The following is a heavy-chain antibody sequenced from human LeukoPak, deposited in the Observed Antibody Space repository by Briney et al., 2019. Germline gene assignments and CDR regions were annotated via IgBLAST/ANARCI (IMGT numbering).Heavy chain of an antibody. V-gene: IGHV4-34*01. J-gene: IGHJ6*02. CDR1: GGSFSDYY. CDR3: ARDHKKGYCSSTSCYSHYYYYYGMDV. CDR2: INHSGST. D-gene: IGHD2-2*01. Sequence: SETLSLTCAVYGGSFSDYYWSWIRQPPGKGLEWIGEINHSGSTNYNPSLKSRVTISVDTSKNQFSLKLSSVTAADTAVYYCARDHKKGYCSSTSCYSHYYYYYGMDVWGQGTTVTVSS.